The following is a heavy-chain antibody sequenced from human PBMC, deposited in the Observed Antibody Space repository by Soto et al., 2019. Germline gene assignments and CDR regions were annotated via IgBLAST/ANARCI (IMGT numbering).Heavy chain of an antibody. Sequence: SETLSLTCTVSGGSVSSGSNHWSWIRQPPGKGLEWIGYIYYSGSTNYDPSLKSRVTISVDTSKNQFSLKLSSVTAADTAVYYCAREGVGSTFDYWGQGTLVTVS. V-gene: IGHV4-61*01. CDR3: AREGVGSTFDY. CDR2: IYYSGST. J-gene: IGHJ4*02. CDR1: GGSVSSGSNH. D-gene: IGHD1-26*01.